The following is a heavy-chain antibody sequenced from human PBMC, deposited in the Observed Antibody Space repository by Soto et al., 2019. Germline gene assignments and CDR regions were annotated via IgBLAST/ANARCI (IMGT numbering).Heavy chain of an antibody. CDR1: GFSFSDYS. CDR2: IVLIGTTT. Sequence: GGSLRLSCAASGFSFSDYSMNWVRQAPGKGLDWVAFIVLIGTTTDYGESVKGLFTISKDNSMKTVYLQLNSLRVEDAAVYYCTKDRVPDGIYSFDYWGQGALVTVSS. V-gene: IGHV3-23*01. CDR3: TKDRVPDGIYSFDY. D-gene: IGHD2-15*01. J-gene: IGHJ4*02.